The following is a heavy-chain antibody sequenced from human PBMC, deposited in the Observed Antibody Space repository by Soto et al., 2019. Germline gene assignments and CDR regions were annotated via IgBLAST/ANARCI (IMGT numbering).Heavy chain of an antibody. V-gene: IGHV4-61*01. CDR1: GGSVSSCSYH. J-gene: IGHJ5*02. CDR3: AGLSVDWFDP. D-gene: IGHD6-19*01. Sequence: QVHLQESGPGLVKPSETLSLTCSVSGGSVSSCSYHWGWIRQPPGKGLEWIGYIYHSGSTNYNPSHKSRFTVTVDTSKNQFSLSLTSVTAADTAVYYCAGLSVDWFDPWGQGTLVTVAS. CDR2: IYHSGST.